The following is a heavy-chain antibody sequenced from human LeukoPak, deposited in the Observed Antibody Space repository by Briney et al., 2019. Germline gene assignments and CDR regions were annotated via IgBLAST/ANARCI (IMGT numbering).Heavy chain of an antibody. D-gene: IGHD3-10*01. CDR2: IIPIFGTA. CDR3: ARGGGYYYGSGKYYYYMDV. CDR1: GGTFSSYA. Sequence: SVKVSCKASGGTFSSYAISWVRQAPGQGLEWMGGIIPIFGTANYAQKFQGRVTITTDESTSTAYMELSSLRSEDTAVYYCARGGGYYYGSGKYYYYMDVWGKGTTVTVSS. J-gene: IGHJ6*03. V-gene: IGHV1-69*05.